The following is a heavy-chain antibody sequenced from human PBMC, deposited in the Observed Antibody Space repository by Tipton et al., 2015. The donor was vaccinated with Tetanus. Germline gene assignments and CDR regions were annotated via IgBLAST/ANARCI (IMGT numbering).Heavy chain of an antibody. CDR2: IYYSGTT. V-gene: IGHV4-61*01. CDR1: GGSVRSTNSY. D-gene: IGHD6-19*01. Sequence: TLSLTCTVSGGSVRSTNSYWSWLRQPPGKGLEWIGYIYYSGTTKYNPSLKSRVTMSVDTSKNQFSLRLNSVTAADTAMYYCVRSSPIRVAGKWGVDWFDPWGQGTLVTVSS. CDR3: VRSSPIRVAGKWGVDWFDP. J-gene: IGHJ5*02.